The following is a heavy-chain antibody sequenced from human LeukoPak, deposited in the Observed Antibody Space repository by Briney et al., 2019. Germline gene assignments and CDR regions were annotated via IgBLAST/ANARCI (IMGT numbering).Heavy chain of an antibody. V-gene: IGHV1-2*02. D-gene: IGHD6-19*01. CDR1: GYTFTGYY. Sequence: ASVKVSCKASGYTFTGYYMHWVRQAPGQGLEWMGWINPNSGGTNYAQKFQGRVTMTRDTSISTAYMELSRLRSDDTAVHYCARDGTTVGYIVIAVAGTFDYWGQGTLVTVSS. CDR3: ARDGTTVGYIVIAVAGTFDY. CDR2: INPNSGGT. J-gene: IGHJ4*02.